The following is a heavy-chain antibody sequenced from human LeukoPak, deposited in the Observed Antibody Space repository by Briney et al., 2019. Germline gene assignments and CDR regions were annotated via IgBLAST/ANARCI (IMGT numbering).Heavy chain of an antibody. CDR1: GFTFSSYS. D-gene: IGHD4-17*01. CDR3: ATQMTTVTRGNWFDP. Sequence: PGGSLRLSCAASGFTFSSYSMNWVRQAPGKGLEWVSSISSSSSYIYYADSVKGRFTISRDNAKNSLYLQMNSLRAEDTAVYYCATQMTTVTRGNWFDPWGQGTLVTVSS. V-gene: IGHV3-21*01. CDR2: ISSSSSYI. J-gene: IGHJ5*02.